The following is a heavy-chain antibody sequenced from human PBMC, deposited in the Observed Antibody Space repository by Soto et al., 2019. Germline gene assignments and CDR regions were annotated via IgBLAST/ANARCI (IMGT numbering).Heavy chain of an antibody. V-gene: IGHV1-3*01. Sequence: GASVKVSCKASGYTFTSYVIHWVRQAPGQRLEWMGWINAGNGNTKYSQQFQGRVTISRDTSASTAYMELSSLRSEDTAVYYCARGLRAATYDAFDIWGQGTMVTVSS. CDR2: INAGNGNT. J-gene: IGHJ3*02. D-gene: IGHD2-15*01. CDR3: ARGLRAATYDAFDI. CDR1: GYTFTSYV.